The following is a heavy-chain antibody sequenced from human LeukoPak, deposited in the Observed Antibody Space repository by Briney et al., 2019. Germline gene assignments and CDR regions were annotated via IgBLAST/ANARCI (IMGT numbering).Heavy chain of an antibody. CDR2: SNPNSGGT. D-gene: IGHD5-12*01. V-gene: IGHV1-2*02. J-gene: IGHJ4*02. Sequence: ASVKVSCKASGYTFTGYYIHWVRQAPGQGLERMGWSNPNSGGTNYAQKFQGRVTMTRDTSISTAYMELSRLRSDDTAVYYCARVRGYGPFDYWGQGTLVTVSS. CDR3: ARVRGYGPFDY. CDR1: GYTFTGYY.